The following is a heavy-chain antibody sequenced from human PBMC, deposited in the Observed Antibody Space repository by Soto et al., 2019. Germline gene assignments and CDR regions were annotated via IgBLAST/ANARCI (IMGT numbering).Heavy chain of an antibody. D-gene: IGHD6-13*01. CDR3: ARHRIAAAGRNWFDP. CDR1: GGSISSSSYY. J-gene: IGHJ5*02. CDR2: IYYSGST. V-gene: IGHV4-39*01. Sequence: QLQLQESGPGLVKPSETLSLTCTVSGGSISSSSYYWGWIRQPPGKGLEWIGSIYYSGSTYYNPSLKSRVTISVDTSKNQFSLKLSSVTAADTAVYYCARHRIAAAGRNWFDPWGQGTLVTVSS.